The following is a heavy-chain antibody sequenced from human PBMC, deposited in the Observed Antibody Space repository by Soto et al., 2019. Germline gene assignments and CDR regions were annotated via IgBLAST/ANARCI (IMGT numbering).Heavy chain of an antibody. CDR1: GYTLTELS. Sequence: GASVKVSCKVSGYTLTELSMHWVRQSPGEGLEWMGGFDPEDGETIYAQKFQGRVTMTEDTSTDTAYMELSSLRSEDTAVYYCATKIAAAGLGHLNWFDPWGQGTLVTVSS. V-gene: IGHV1-24*01. CDR2: FDPEDGET. CDR3: ATKIAAAGLGHLNWFDP. J-gene: IGHJ5*02. D-gene: IGHD6-13*01.